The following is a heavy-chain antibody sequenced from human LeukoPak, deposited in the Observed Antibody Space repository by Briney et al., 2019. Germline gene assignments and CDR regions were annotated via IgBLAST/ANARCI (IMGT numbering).Heavy chain of an antibody. CDR3: ARDRGEYSTTWYYFDS. CDR1: GYTFTSYG. Sequence: ASVKVSCKASGYTFTSYGINWVRQAPGQGLEWMGCVSAYNGDTNYAQKLQGRVTMTTDSSTSTAYMDLRSLRSDDTAVYYCARDRGEYSTTWYYFDSWGQGTLVTVSS. CDR2: VSAYNGDT. D-gene: IGHD6-6*01. J-gene: IGHJ4*02. V-gene: IGHV1-18*01.